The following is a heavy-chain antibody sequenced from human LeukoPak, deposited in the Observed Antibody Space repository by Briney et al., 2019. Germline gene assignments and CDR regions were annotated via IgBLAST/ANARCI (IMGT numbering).Heavy chain of an antibody. V-gene: IGHV4-39*07. CDR1: GGSISSSSYY. D-gene: IGHD4-17*01. Sequence: PSETLSLTCTVSGGSISSSSYYWGWIRQPPGKGLEWIGSIYYSGSTYYNPSLKSRVTISVDTSKNQFSLKLSSVTAADTAVYYCARGLAALRTLDYWGQGTLVTVSS. J-gene: IGHJ4*02. CDR2: IYYSGST. CDR3: ARGLAALRTLDY.